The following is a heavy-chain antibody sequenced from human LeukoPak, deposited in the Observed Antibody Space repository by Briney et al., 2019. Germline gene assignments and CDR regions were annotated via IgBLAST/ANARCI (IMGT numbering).Heavy chain of an antibody. CDR3: AKGGSSWFHY. V-gene: IGHV3-30*02. Sequence: GGSLRLSCAASGFTFSSYGMHWVRQAPGKGLEWVSFIRYDGSNEYYADSVRGRFTISRDNSKNTLYLQMNSLRAEDTAVYYCAKGGSSWFHYWGQGTLVTVSS. CDR2: IRYDGSNE. D-gene: IGHD6-13*01. J-gene: IGHJ4*02. CDR1: GFTFSSYG.